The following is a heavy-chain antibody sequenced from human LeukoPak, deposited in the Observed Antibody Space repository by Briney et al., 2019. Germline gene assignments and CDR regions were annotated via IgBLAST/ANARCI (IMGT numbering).Heavy chain of an antibody. CDR2: INHDGVEK. D-gene: IGHD4/OR15-4a*01. Sequence: GGSLRLSCVVSGFTFSSYWMSWVRQAPGKGLEWVANINHDGVEKYYVDSVKGRFAISRDSAKNSLYLQMNSLRAEDTAVYYCANDYARTNGYWGQGTLVTVST. J-gene: IGHJ4*02. CDR3: ANDYARTNGY. V-gene: IGHV3-7*01. CDR1: GFTFSSYW.